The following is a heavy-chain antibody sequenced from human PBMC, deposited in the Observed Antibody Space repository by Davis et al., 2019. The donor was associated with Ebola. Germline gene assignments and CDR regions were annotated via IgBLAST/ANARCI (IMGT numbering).Heavy chain of an antibody. CDR2: IYYSGST. D-gene: IGHD2-15*01. CDR1: GGSINNYF. Sequence: MPSETLSLTCTVSGGSINNYFWSWIRQPPGKGLEWIGYIYYSGSTNYNPSLKSRITISVDTSKNQFSLELTSVTAADTAVYYCARERGGLDYWGQGTLVTVSS. V-gene: IGHV4-59*01. J-gene: IGHJ4*02. CDR3: ARERGGLDY.